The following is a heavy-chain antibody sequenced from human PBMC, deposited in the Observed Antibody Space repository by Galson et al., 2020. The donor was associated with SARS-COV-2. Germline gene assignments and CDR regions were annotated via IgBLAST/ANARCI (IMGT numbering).Heavy chain of an antibody. CDR3: AAFVARPVY. Sequence: SVKVSCKTTRFTFTRSAVQWLRQPRGQRLEGIGRIVVGSGKTHYAQKFQERVTITRDMSTSTAYMELSSLRYEDTAVYYCAAFVARPVYWGQGTLVTVSS. V-gene: IGHV1-58*01. CDR1: RFTFTRSA. J-gene: IGHJ4*02. D-gene: IGHD6-6*01. CDR2: IVVGSGKT.